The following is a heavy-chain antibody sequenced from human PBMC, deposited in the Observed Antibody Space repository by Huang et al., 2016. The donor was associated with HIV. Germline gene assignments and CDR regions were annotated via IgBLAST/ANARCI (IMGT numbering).Heavy chain of an antibody. V-gene: IGHV3-30*02. Sequence: QVRLVESGGGVVQPGASLTLSCSASGFPFSAYGMDWVRQAPGKGLGGVSFRRYDGNNDYLIGSVKGRFTISGDNSNNTLDLRMNSLRPEDTAVYYCVKERGSSRARSSFDFWGQGTSVIVSS. J-gene: IGHJ3*01. D-gene: IGHD6-13*01. CDR1: GFPFSAYG. CDR3: VKERGSSRARSSFDF. CDR2: RRYDGNND.